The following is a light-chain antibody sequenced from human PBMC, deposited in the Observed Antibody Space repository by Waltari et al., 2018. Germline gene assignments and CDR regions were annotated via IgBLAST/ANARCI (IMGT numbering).Light chain of an antibody. Sequence: QLVLTQSPSASASLGASVQLTCTLSSGHSTNIIARLQQPPEKGTRYSMNINSDGSHNKGVGIPDRFSGSSSGAERYLTISSLQSEDEADYYCQTGGHGTWVFGGGTRLTVL. CDR1: SGHSTNI. CDR2: INSDGSH. V-gene: IGLV4-69*01. CDR3: QTGGHGTWV. J-gene: IGLJ3*02.